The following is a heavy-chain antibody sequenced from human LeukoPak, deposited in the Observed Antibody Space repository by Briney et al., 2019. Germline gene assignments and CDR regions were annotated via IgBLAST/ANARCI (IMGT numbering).Heavy chain of an antibody. J-gene: IGHJ5*02. CDR2: MNPNSGNT. Sequence: ASVKLSCKASGYTFTSYDINWVRQAPGQGLEWMGWMNPNSGNTGYAQNLQGRVTMTRNTSISTAYMELSSLGSEDPAVYYCARACGSTSCFWFDPWGQGTLVTVSS. D-gene: IGHD2-2*01. V-gene: IGHV1-8*01. CDR1: GYTFTSYD. CDR3: ARACGSTSCFWFDP.